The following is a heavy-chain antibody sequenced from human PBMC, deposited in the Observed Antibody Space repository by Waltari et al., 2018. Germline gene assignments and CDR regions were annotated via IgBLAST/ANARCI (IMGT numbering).Heavy chain of an antibody. V-gene: IGHV3-30*18. CDR2: IWYDGSNK. CDR1: GGSISSYY. Sequence: QVQLQESGPGLVKPSQTLSLTCTVSGGSISSYYWSWIRQPPGKGLEWVAVIWYDGSNKYYADSVKGRFTISRDNSKNTLYLQMNSLRAEDTAMYYCAKDQYYYGSGVDYWGQGTLVTVSS. CDR3: AKDQYYYGSGVDY. D-gene: IGHD3-10*01. J-gene: IGHJ4*02.